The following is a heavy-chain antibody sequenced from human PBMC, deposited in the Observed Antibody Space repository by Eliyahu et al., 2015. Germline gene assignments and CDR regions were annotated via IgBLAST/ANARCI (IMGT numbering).Heavy chain of an antibody. V-gene: IGHV1-8*01. CDR3: ARAGSTVTSPYDSFDL. CDR1: GYTFTSYD. J-gene: IGHJ3*01. D-gene: IGHD1-7*01. CDR2: VNPNSGTT. Sequence: QVQLVQSGAEVKKPGASVKVSCKASGYTFTSYDINWVRQATGQGLEWMGWVNPNSGTTGFAQKLQGRVTLTRETSIGTAYMELSSLRSEDSAVYYCARAGSTVTSPYDSFDLWGQGTLVTVSS.